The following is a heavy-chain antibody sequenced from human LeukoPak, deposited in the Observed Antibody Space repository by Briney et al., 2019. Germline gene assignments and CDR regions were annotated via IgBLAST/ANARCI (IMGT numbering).Heavy chain of an antibody. Sequence: SETLSLTCAVYGGSFSGYYWSWIRQPPGKGLDWIGEINHSGSTNYNPSLKSRVTISVDTSKNQFSLKLSSVTAADTAVYYCAREKFDYDFCSGYNMDVWGKGTTVTVSS. CDR3: AREKFDYDFCSGYNMDV. D-gene: IGHD3-3*01. CDR2: INHSGST. CDR1: GGSFSGYY. V-gene: IGHV4-34*01. J-gene: IGHJ6*03.